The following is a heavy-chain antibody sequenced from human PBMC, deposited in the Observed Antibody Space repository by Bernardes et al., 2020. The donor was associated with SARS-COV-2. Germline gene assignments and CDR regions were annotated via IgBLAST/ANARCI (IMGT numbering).Heavy chain of an antibody. CDR1: GYTLTELS. D-gene: IGHD3-9*01. V-gene: IGHV1-24*01. CDR2: FDPEDGET. CDR3: ATDQRYYDILTGRTYYYGMEV. J-gene: IGHJ6*02. Sequence: ASVKVSCKVSGYTLTELSMHWVRQAPGKGLEWMGGFDPEDGETIYAQKFQGRVTMTEDTSTDTAYMELSSLRSEDTAVYCCATDQRYYDILTGRTYYYGMEVCAQGTTVTVTS.